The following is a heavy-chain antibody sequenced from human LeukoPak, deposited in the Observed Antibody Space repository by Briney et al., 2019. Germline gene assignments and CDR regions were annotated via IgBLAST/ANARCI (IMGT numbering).Heavy chain of an antibody. V-gene: IGHV3-23*01. CDR3: ARDRYSSGWYGDFDC. Sequence: PGGSLRLSCAASGFTFSSYALSWVRQAPGKGLEWVSAISGSGGSTYYADSVEGRFTISRDNSKNTLYLQVNSLRAEDTAVYYCARDRYSSGWYGDFDCWGQGTLVTVSS. CDR2: ISGSGGST. J-gene: IGHJ4*02. CDR1: GFTFSSYA. D-gene: IGHD6-19*01.